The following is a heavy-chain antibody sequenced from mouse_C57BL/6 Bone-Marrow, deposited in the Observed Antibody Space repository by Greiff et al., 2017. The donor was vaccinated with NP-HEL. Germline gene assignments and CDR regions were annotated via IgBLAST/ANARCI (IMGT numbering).Heavy chain of an antibody. J-gene: IGHJ2*01. Sequence: QVQLQQPGAELVKPGASVKLSCKASGYTFTSYWMHWVKQRPGQGLEWIGMIHPNSGSTNYNEKFKSKATLTVDKSSSTAYMQLSSLTSEDTAVYYCTPQTAQATSFDYWGQGTTLTVSS. CDR2: IHPNSGST. V-gene: IGHV1-64*01. CDR1: GYTFTSYW. CDR3: TPQTAQATSFDY. D-gene: IGHD3-2*02.